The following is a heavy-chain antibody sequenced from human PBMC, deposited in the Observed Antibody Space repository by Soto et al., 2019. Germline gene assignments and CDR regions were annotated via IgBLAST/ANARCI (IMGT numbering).Heavy chain of an antibody. D-gene: IGHD6-6*01. CDR1: GFTFSSYA. J-gene: IGHJ6*02. CDR2: TSYDGSNK. Sequence: QVQLVESGGGVVQPGRSLRLSCAASGFTFSSYAMHWVCQAPGKGLEWVAITSYDGSNKYYADSVKGRFTISRDNSKNTLYVQMNSLRAEDTAVYYCARVDSSSPNYYYYAMDVWGQGTTVTVSS. V-gene: IGHV3-30-3*01. CDR3: ARVDSSSPNYYYYAMDV.